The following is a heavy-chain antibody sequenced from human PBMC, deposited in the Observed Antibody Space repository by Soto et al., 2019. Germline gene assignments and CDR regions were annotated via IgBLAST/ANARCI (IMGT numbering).Heavy chain of an antibody. CDR3: ARGGSGSYYNDY. D-gene: IGHD3-10*01. J-gene: IGHJ4*02. CDR1: GFTFSDYY. Sequence: GGSLRLSCAASGFTFSDYYMSWIRQAPGKGLEWVSYISSSGSTIYDADSVKGRLTISRDNAKNSLYLQMNSLRAEDTAVYCFARGGSGSYYNDYWGQGTLVTVSS. V-gene: IGHV3-11*01. CDR2: ISSSGSTI.